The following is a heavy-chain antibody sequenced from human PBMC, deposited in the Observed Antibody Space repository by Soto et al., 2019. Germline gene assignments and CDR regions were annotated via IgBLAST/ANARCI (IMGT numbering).Heavy chain of an antibody. V-gene: IGHV3-74*01. D-gene: IGHD3-3*02. Sequence: GGSLRLSCAASGFTFSNNWMHWVRQAPGKGPVWVSRINSDGSSTYYADSVKGRFTISRDNAKNTLYLQMNSLRADDTAVYYSASGRLALHWGPTPLVSVSS. CDR3: ASGRLALH. CDR1: GFTFSNNW. CDR2: INSDGSST. J-gene: IGHJ4*02.